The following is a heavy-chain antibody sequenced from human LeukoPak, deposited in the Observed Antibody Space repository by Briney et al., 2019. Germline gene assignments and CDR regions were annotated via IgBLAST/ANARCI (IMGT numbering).Heavy chain of an antibody. CDR1: GFSFSTYD. CDR2: IRGSDVTT. Sequence: GGSLRLSCAASGFSFSTYDMSWARLPPGKGLEWVSSIRGSDVTTNYADSVKGRFTISRDNSKNMLYLQMNSLRAEDTALYYCVQGNALDYWGQGTLVTVSS. D-gene: IGHD3-10*01. J-gene: IGHJ4*02. CDR3: VQGNALDY. V-gene: IGHV3-23*01.